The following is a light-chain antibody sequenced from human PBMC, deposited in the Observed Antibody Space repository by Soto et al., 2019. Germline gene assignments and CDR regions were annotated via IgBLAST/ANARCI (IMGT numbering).Light chain of an antibody. J-gene: IGKJ5*01. V-gene: IGKV1-5*03. CDR2: KAS. CDR1: QNINSW. CDR3: QQYEIYPIT. Sequence: DIQMTQSPSPLSASVGDRVTITCRASQNINSWLAWYQQKPGKAPKLLIYKASSLESGVPSRFSCSGSGTEFTLTISSLQPDDFAAYYCQQYEIYPITFGQGTRLEIK.